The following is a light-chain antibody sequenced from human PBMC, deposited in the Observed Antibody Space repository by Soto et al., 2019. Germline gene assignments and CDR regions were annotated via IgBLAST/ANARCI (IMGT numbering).Light chain of an antibody. CDR1: QSVSSD. CDR2: AAS. Sequence: DIQMTHAPSSLSASVVDRVIITFLASQSVSSDLNWYQQKAGKPTKIMIFAASSLQSGVPSRFSGSGSGTHFTLTIRNIQPEDFATYYCKHIYSIPINCGKGPRRAIK. V-gene: IGKV1-39*01. CDR3: KHIYSIPIN. J-gene: IGKJ5*01.